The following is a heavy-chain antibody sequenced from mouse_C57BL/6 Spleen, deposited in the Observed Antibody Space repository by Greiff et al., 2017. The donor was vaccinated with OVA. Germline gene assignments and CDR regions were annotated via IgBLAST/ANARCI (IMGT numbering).Heavy chain of an antibody. CDR2: INPYNGGT. CDR3: ARYTTVVATESRYFDV. V-gene: IGHV1-19*01. D-gene: IGHD1-1*01. CDR1: GYTFTDYY. Sequence: VQLQQSGPVLVKPGASVKMSCKASGYTFTDYYMNWVKQSHGKSLEWIGVINPYNGGTSYNQKFKGKATLTVDKSSSTAYMELNSLTSEDSAVYYCARYTTVVATESRYFDVWGTGTTVTVSS. J-gene: IGHJ1*03.